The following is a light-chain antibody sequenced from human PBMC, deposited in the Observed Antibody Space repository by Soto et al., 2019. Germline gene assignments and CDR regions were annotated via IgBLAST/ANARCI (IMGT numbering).Light chain of an antibody. V-gene: IGKV1-5*01. CDR3: QQYNLDPYT. CDR1: QSVVNW. CDR2: DAS. J-gene: IGKJ2*01. Sequence: DIQMTQSPSTLSGSIGDRGIITCRASQSVVNWLAWYQQKPGKAPKLLISDASKLESGVPPRFSGVGSGTDFTLTISSLQPDDSATYYCQQYNLDPYTFGQGTKLEIK.